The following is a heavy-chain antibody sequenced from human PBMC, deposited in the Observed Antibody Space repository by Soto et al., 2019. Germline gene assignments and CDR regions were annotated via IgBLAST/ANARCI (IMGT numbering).Heavy chain of an antibody. CDR2: ISYDGSSK. J-gene: IGHJ4*02. D-gene: IGHD6-25*01. CDR3: AREVGTIAAAGVGGY. V-gene: IGHV3-30-3*01. CDR1: GFTFSTYA. Sequence: QEQLVESGGGVVQPGRSLRLSCAASGFTFSTYAMHWVRQAPGKGLEWVAIISYDGSSKFYADSVKGRFTISRDNSKNTLYLQMKSLRDEDTALYYCAREVGTIAAAGVGGYWGQGTLVTVSS.